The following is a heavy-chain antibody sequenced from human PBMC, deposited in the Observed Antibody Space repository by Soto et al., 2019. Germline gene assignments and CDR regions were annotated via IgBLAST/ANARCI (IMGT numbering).Heavy chain of an antibody. CDR2: ISGSGGST. CDR1: GGTFSSYA. J-gene: IGHJ4*02. Sequence: GALRLSGASCGGTFSSYAMSCVLHTPGKGLEWVSVISGSGGSTYYADSVKGRFTISRDNSKNTLYLQMNSLRAEDTAIYYCAKAIGYSSPTFDYWGQGTLVTVPS. D-gene: IGHD6-13*01. V-gene: IGHV3-23*01. CDR3: AKAIGYSSPTFDY.